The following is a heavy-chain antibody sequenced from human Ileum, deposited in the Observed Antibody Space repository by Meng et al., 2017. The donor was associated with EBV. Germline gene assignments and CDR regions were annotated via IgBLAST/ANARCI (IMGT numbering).Heavy chain of an antibody. CDR1: GYTFTSYA. D-gene: IGHD2-15*01. Sequence: QVQLVHSGSELXXXXXSXKVXXXASGYTFTSYAMNWVRQAPGQGLEWMGWINTNTGNPTYAQGFTGRFVFSLDTSVSTAYLQISSLKAADTAVYYCARLYCSGGSCYTIDYWGQGTLVTVSS. CDR3: ARLYCSGGSCYTIDY. V-gene: IGHV7-4-1*02. J-gene: IGHJ4*02. CDR2: INTNTGNP.